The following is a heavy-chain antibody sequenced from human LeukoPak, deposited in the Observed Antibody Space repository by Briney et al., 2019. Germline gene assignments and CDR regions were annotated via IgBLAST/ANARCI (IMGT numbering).Heavy chain of an antibody. CDR3: ARRSTTVTSAFDI. J-gene: IGHJ3*02. V-gene: IGHV4-59*01. CDR1: GGSISSYY. CDR2: IYYRGST. D-gene: IGHD4-11*01. Sequence: SETLSLTCTVWGGSISSYYWSWIRAPPGKGPEGRGYIYYRGSTNYSPSLKSRVTISGDTSKNQFSLKVSCVTAADTAVYYCARRSTTVTSAFDIWGQGTMVPVSS.